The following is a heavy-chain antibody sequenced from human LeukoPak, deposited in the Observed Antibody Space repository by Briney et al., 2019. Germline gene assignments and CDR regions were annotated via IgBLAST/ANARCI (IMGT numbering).Heavy chain of an antibody. CDR3: ARVKTYYYYYMDV. J-gene: IGHJ6*03. V-gene: IGHV3-23*01. CDR1: GFTFSSSA. CDR2: ICTSGDCT. Sequence: GGSLRLSCAASGFTFSSSAMSWVRQAPGKGLEWVSAICTSGDCTYYGDSVKGRFTISRDNSKNTVYLQMNSLRAEDTALYYCARVKTYYYYYMDVWGKGTTVTVSS.